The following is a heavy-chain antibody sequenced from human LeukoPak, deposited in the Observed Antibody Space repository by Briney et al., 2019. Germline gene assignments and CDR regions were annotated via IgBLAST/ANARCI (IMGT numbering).Heavy chain of an antibody. CDR3: ARGITSGPRRYDVRNFDY. Sequence: GGSLRLSCTASGFIFSTSWMTWVRQAPGKGLEWVANINLDGSEKYYVDSVKGRFTISRDNAKNSLYLQMNSLRAEETAVYYCARGITSGPRRYDVRNFDYWGQGTPVTVSS. CDR1: GFIFSTSW. CDR2: INLDGSEK. V-gene: IGHV3-7*01. D-gene: IGHD5-12*01. J-gene: IGHJ4*02.